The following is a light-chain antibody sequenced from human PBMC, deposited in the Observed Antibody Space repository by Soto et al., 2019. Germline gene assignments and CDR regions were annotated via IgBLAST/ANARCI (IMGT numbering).Light chain of an antibody. CDR1: QSVSSN. CDR3: LQSNSFPLT. V-gene: IGKV3-15*01. CDR2: GAS. Sequence: EIVMTQSPATLSVSPGERATLSCRASQSVSSNLAWYQQKPGQAPRLLIYGASTRATGIPARFSGSGSGTEFTLTISSLQPEDIATYYCLQSNSFPLTFGGGTKVDIK. J-gene: IGKJ4*01.